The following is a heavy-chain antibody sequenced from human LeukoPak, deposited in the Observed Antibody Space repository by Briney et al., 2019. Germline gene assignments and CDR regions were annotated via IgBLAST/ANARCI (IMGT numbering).Heavy chain of an antibody. CDR1: GFTVSNNY. CDR2: TYSDSST. CDR3: VRKNRDFNAAFDI. Sequence: GGSLTLSCAASGFTVSNNYMSWVRQAPGKGLEWVSITYSDSSTNYADSVKGRFTISRDTSQNTSSLQMNSLRAEDTAVYYCVRKNRDFNAAFDIWGQGTVVTVSS. V-gene: IGHV3-53*01. J-gene: IGHJ3*02. D-gene: IGHD2-21*02.